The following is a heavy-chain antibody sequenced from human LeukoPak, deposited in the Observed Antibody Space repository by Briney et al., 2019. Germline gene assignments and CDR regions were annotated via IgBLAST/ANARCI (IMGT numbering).Heavy chain of an antibody. CDR2: ISYDGSNK. Sequence: GGSLRLSCAASGFTFNNFGMHWVRQAPGRGLEWVSLISYDGSNKYSADSVKGRFTISRDNSKSTLYLQMNSLRAEDTAVYYCAKVSSSTFRAFDIWGQGTVVTVSS. CDR1: GFTFNNFG. V-gene: IGHV3-30*18. CDR3: AKVSSSTFRAFDI. D-gene: IGHD6-13*01. J-gene: IGHJ3*02.